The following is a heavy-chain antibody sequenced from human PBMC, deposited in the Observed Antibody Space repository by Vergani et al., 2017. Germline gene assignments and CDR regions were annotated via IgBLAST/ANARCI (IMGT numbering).Heavy chain of an antibody. CDR2: ISSSGSVI. CDR3: ARGQRVGTGWYATPYFFDS. V-gene: IGHV3-11*04. D-gene: IGHD6-19*01. CDR1: GFIFSEYY. Sequence: VQVVESGGGLVKPGGSLRLSCATSGFIFSEYYMNWIRQAPGKGLEWVSYISSSGSVIYYADSVKGRFTISRDDAKNSLSLQLNSMRAEDTAVYYCARGQRVGTGWYATPYFFDSWGQGTLVTVSS. J-gene: IGHJ4*02.